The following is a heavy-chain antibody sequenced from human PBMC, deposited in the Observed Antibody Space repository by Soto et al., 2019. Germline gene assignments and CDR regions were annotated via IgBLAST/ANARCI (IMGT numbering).Heavy chain of an antibody. CDR1: GFTFDDYT. J-gene: IGHJ6*02. D-gene: IGHD3-3*01. CDR2: ISWDGGST. Sequence: PGGSLRLSCAASGFTFDDYTMHWVRQAPGKGLEWVSLISWDGGSTYYADSVKGRFTISRDNSKNSLYLQMNSLRTEDTALYYCAKDIWTPGDDFWSGYYWEAWPPRYCYGMDVWGQGTSVTVSS. CDR3: AKDIWTPGDDFWSGYYWEAWPPRYCYGMDV. V-gene: IGHV3-43*01.